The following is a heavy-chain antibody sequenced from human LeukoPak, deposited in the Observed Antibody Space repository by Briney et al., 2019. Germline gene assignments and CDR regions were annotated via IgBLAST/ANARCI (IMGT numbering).Heavy chain of an antibody. J-gene: IGHJ4*02. CDR3: ARDGGYGSGLFDY. CDR2: TYSVGRT. CDR1: GSTVSSNY. Sequence: GGSLRLSCAASGSTVSSNYMSWVRQAPGKGLEWVSATYSVGRTYYEDSVKGRFTISRDNAKNTLYLQMNSLRAEDTAVYYCARDGGYGSGLFDYWGQGTLVTVSS. V-gene: IGHV3-66*02. D-gene: IGHD3-10*01.